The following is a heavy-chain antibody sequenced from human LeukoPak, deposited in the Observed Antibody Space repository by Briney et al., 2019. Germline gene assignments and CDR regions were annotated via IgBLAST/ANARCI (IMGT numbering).Heavy chain of an antibody. CDR1: GFTFSSYA. CDR2: ISGSGSST. V-gene: IGHV3-23*01. J-gene: IGHJ4*02. CDR3: AKNSGGWYFDY. D-gene: IGHD1-1*01. Sequence: PGGSLRLSCAASGFTFSSYAMSWVRQAPGKGLEWVSAISGSGSSTYYSDSVKGRFTISRDKSNNTLYLQMNSLRADDTAIYYCAKNSGGWYFDYWGQGTLVTVSS.